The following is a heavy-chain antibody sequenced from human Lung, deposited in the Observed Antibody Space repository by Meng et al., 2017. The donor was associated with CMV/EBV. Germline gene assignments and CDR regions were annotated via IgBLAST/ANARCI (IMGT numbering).Heavy chain of an antibody. CDR2: INTSVGYT. CDR1: GYTFTNYY. CDR3: ARASRVLGGFDY. J-gene: IGHJ4*02. D-gene: IGHD3-16*01. V-gene: IGHV1-46*01. Sequence: QWQLVQAGAEVKKPGASVKVSCKASGYTFTNYYMHWVRQAPGQGLEWMGIINTSVGYTSHAQKFRGRVTMTRDTSTSTVHMEVSSLRSADTAVYYCARASRVLGGFDYWGQGTLVTVSS.